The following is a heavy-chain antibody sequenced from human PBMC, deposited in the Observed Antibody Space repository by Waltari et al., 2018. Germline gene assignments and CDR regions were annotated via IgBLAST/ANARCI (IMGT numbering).Heavy chain of an antibody. Sequence: EVQLVESGGGLVQPGGSLRLSCAASGFTFSSYSMNWVRQAPGKGLEWVSYISSSSSTIYYADSVKGRFTISRDNAKNSLYLQMNSLRAEDTAVYYCARDRGGDHFDYWGQGTLVTVSS. D-gene: IGHD2-21*02. J-gene: IGHJ4*02. V-gene: IGHV3-48*01. CDR2: ISSSSSTI. CDR1: GFTFSSYS. CDR3: ARDRGGDHFDY.